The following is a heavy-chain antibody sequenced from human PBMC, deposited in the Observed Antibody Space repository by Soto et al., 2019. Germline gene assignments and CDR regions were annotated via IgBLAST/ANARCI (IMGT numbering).Heavy chain of an antibody. CDR3: ARSRYYDSSGYRALDAFDI. J-gene: IGHJ3*02. CDR1: GGSFSGYY. Sequence: QVHLQQWGAGLLKPSETLSLTCAVFGGSFSGYYWNWIRQPPGKGLEWIGEINHSGSTNYYWSLXSKVTISVDTXXKXFXXKLNSVTAADTAVYYCARSRYYDSSGYRALDAFDIWGQGTMVTVSS. D-gene: IGHD3-22*01. V-gene: IGHV4-34*01. CDR2: INHSGST.